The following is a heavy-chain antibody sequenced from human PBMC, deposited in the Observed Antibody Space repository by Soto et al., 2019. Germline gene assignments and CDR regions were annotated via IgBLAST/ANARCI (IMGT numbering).Heavy chain of an antibody. CDR1: GDSMSRGGYY. D-gene: IGHD6-19*01. CDR3: ARDPADREDYSDY. Sequence: QVQLQESGPGLVKPSQTLSLTCTVSGDSMSRGGYYWSWIRLHPGKGLEWIGYIYYIGTTYYNPSLKSRVSIAVDTSNNQCSRKESSVTAANPDADYFARDPADREDYSDYTGRGALETVSS. CDR2: IYYIGTT. V-gene: IGHV4-31*03. J-gene: IGHJ4*02.